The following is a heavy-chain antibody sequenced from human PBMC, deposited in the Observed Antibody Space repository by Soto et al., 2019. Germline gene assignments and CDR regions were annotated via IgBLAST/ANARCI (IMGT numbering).Heavy chain of an antibody. V-gene: IGHV4-59*01. CDR3: ARDSIYCSGGSCYAAFDI. CDR2: IYYSGST. CDR1: GGSISSYY. D-gene: IGHD2-15*01. J-gene: IGHJ3*02. Sequence: SETLSLTCTVSGGSISSYYWSWIRQPPGKGLEWIGYIYYSGSTNYNPSLKSRVTISVDTSKNQFSLKLSSVTAADTAVYYCARDSIYCSGGSCYAAFDIWGQGTMVTVSS.